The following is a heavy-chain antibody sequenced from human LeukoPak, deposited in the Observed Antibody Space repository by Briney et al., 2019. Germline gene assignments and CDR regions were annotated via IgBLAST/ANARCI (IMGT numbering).Heavy chain of an antibody. CDR3: ARRWGGTSGSYYYYYYMDV. V-gene: IGHV4-4*09. CDR1: GGSISSYY. D-gene: IGHD1-26*01. Sequence: PSETLSLTCTVSGGSISSYYWSWIRQPPGKGLEWIGYIYTSGSTNYNPSLKSRVTISVDTSKNQLSLKLSSVTAADTAVYYCARRWGGTSGSYYYYYYMDVWGKGTTVTVSS. J-gene: IGHJ6*03. CDR2: IYTSGST.